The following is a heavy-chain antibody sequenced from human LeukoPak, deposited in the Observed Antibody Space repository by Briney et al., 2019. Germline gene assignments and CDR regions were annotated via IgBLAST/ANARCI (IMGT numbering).Heavy chain of an antibody. D-gene: IGHD3-9*01. J-gene: IGHJ4*02. V-gene: IGHV1-2*02. CDR1: GYTFTGYY. CDR3: ARDRDDILTGYPFFDY. CDR2: INPNSGGT. Sequence: ASVKVSCKASGYTFTGYYMHWVRQAPGQGLEWMGWINPNSGGTNCAQKFQGRVTMTRDTSISTAYMELSRLRSDDTAVYYCARDRDDILTGYPFFDYWGQGTLVTVSS.